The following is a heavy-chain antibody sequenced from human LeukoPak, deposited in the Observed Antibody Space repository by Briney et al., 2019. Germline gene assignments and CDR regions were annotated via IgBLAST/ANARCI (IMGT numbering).Heavy chain of an antibody. J-gene: IGHJ4*02. V-gene: IGHV3-7*03. D-gene: IGHD6-19*01. CDR1: GFTFSSYW. Sequence: GGSLRLSCAASGFTFSSYWMDWVRQAPGKGLEWVANIKQDGSEKFYVDSVKGRFTISRDNAKNSLYLQMNSLRVEDTAMYYCARDFYEAGTGDRLDYWGQGTLVTVSS. CDR3: ARDFYEAGTGDRLDY. CDR2: IKQDGSEK.